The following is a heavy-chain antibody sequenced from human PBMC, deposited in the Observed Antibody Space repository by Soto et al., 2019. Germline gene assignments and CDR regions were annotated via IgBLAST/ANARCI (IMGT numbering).Heavy chain of an antibody. J-gene: IGHJ4*02. V-gene: IGHV3-21*01. D-gene: IGHD6-6*01. CDR1: GFTFSSYS. CDR2: ISSSSSYI. Sequence: KPGGSLRLSCAASGFTFSSYSMSWVRQAPGKGLEWVSSISSSSSYIYYADSVKGRFTISRDNAKNSLYLQMNSLRAEDTAVYYCARARLYSSSYGDYWGQGTLVTVSS. CDR3: ARARLYSSSYGDY.